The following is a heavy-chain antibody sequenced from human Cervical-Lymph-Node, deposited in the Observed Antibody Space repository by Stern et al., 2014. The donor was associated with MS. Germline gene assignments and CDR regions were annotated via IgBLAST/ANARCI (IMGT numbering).Heavy chain of an antibody. CDR1: GGSFSSFD. CDR2: ISPMFGVA. CDR3: ARHQGGVAAN. Sequence: VQLVQSGAEVKKPESSVKVSCKASGGSFSSFDISWVRQAPGQRRDWLGEISPMFGVANYAQNFQGRVTFTADESTSTAYMELSSLRSEDTAVYYCARHQGGVAANWGQGTLVTVSS. J-gene: IGHJ4*02. D-gene: IGHD6-13*01. V-gene: IGHV1-69*01.